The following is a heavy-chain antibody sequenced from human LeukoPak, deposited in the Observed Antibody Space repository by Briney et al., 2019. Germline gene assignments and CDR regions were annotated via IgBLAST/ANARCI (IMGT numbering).Heavy chain of an antibody. CDR1: GYTFTSYG. CDR3: ARTIEVADYSRFDY. CDR2: ISAYNGNT. D-gene: IGHD6-19*01. J-gene: IGHJ4*02. Sequence: ASVKVSCKASGYTFTSYGISWVRQAPGQGPEWMGWISAYNGNTNYAQKLQGRVTMTTETSTSTAYMELRSLRPDDTAVYYCARTIEVADYSRFDYWGQGTLVTVSS. V-gene: IGHV1-18*01.